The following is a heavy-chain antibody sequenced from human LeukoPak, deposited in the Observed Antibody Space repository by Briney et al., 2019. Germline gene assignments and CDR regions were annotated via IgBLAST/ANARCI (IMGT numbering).Heavy chain of an antibody. V-gene: IGHV3-21*01. CDR3: ARWGIDSSGLNY. CDR1: GFTFSSYS. CDR2: ISSSSSYI. D-gene: IGHD3-22*01. J-gene: IGHJ4*02. Sequence: PGGSLRLSCAASGFTFSSYSMNWVRQAPGKGLEWVSSISSSSSYIYYADSVKGRFTISRDNAKNSLYLQVNSLRAEDTAVYYCARWGIDSSGLNYWGQGTLVTVSS.